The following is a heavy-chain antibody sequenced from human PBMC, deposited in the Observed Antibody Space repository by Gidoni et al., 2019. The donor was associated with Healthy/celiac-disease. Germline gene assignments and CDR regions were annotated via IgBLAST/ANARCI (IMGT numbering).Heavy chain of an antibody. Sequence: EVQLVESGGGLVQPGGSLRLSCAASGFPFSSYAMSWVRQAPGKGLEWVSAISGSGGRTYYADSVKGRFTISRDNSKNTLYLQMNSLRAEDTAVYYCAKELYYYDSSGLYAFDIWGQGTMVTVSS. J-gene: IGHJ3*02. CDR3: AKELYYYDSSGLYAFDI. D-gene: IGHD3-22*01. CDR1: GFPFSSYA. CDR2: ISGSGGRT. V-gene: IGHV3-23*04.